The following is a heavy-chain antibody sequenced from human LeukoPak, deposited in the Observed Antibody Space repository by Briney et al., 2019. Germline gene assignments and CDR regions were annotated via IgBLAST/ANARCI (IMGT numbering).Heavy chain of an antibody. CDR1: GFTFSSYS. CDR3: ARDGLPRTYGDSYLGY. V-gene: IGHV3-21*01. J-gene: IGHJ4*02. CDR2: ISSSSSYI. Sequence: GGSLRLSCAASGFTFSSYSMNWVRQAPGKGLEWVSSISSSSSYIYYADSVKGRFTISRDNAKNSLYLQMNSLRAEDTAVYYCARDGLPRTYGDSYLGYWGQGTLVTVSS. D-gene: IGHD4-17*01.